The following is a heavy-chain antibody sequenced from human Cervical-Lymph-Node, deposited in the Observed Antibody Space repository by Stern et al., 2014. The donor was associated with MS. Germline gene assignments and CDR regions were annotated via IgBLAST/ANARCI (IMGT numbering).Heavy chain of an antibody. J-gene: IGHJ4*02. CDR2: IWYDGTKK. D-gene: IGHD5-18*01. CDR3: ARDASWIQLWSYFDY. CDR1: GFTFSDYG. V-gene: IGHV3-33*01. Sequence: VQLVESGGGVVQPGRSLRLSCAASGFTFSDYGMPWVRQAPGKGLEWVAIIWYDGTKKYYADSVKGRFTISRDNSNNTLYLQMNSLRAEDTAVYYCARDASWIQLWSYFDYWGQGTLVTVSS.